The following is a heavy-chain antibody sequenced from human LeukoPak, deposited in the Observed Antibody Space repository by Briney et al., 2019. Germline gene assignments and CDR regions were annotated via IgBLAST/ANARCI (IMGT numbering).Heavy chain of an antibody. D-gene: IGHD6-13*01. J-gene: IGHJ3*02. CDR3: ARAIVSSLGAFDI. V-gene: IGHV3-30*02. CDR1: GFTFSSYG. CDR2: IRYDGTYE. Sequence: GGSLRLSCAASGFTFSSYGMHWVRQAPGKGLEWVAFIRYDGTYEYYADSGKGRFTISRDNAKNSLYLQMNSLRAEDTAVYYCARAIVSSLGAFDIWGQGTMVTVSS.